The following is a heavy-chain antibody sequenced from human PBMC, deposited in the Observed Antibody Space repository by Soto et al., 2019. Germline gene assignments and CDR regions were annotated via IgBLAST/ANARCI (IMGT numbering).Heavy chain of an antibody. V-gene: IGHV4-59*02. J-gene: IGHJ5*02. Sequence: SETLSLTCTVSGGSVSSYYWSWIRQPPGKGLQWIGYIYYSGSTNYNPSLKSRVTTSVDTSKNQFSLKLRSVTAADTAVYYCARVVGYCSGGTFYSGRFDPWGQGTLVTVSS. CDR2: IYYSGST. D-gene: IGHD2-15*01. CDR1: GGSVSSYY. CDR3: ARVVGYCSGGTFYSGRFDP.